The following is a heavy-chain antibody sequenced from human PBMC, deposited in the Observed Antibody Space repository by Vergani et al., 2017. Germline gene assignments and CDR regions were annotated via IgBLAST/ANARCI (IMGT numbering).Heavy chain of an antibody. J-gene: IGHJ3*02. CDR3: ARVLQWLVLYDAFDI. Sequence: EVQLVESGGGVVRPGGSLRLSCAASGFTFDDYGMSWVRQAPGKGLEWVSGSNWNGGSTGYADSVKGRLTISRDNAKNSLYLQMNRLSAEDTALYYCARVLQWLVLYDAFDIWGQGTMVTVSS. CDR2: SNWNGGST. CDR1: GFTFDDYG. V-gene: IGHV3-20*04. D-gene: IGHD6-19*01.